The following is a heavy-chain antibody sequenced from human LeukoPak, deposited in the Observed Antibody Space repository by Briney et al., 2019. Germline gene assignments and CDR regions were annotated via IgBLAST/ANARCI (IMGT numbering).Heavy chain of an antibody. V-gene: IGHV1-24*01. D-gene: IGHD3-10*01. J-gene: IGHJ5*02. CDR2: FDPEDGET. CDR1: GYTLTELS. Sequence: ASVKVSCKVSGYTLTELSMHWVRQAPGKGLEWMGGFDPEDGETIYAQKFQGRVTMTEDTSTDTAYMELSSLRSEDTAVYYCATGAAYGSGSYYKNWFDPWGQGTLVTVSS. CDR3: ATGAAYGSGSYYKNWFDP.